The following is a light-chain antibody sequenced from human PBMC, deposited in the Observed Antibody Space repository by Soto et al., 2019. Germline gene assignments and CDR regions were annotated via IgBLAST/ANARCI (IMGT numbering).Light chain of an antibody. Sequence: EIVLTQSPGTLSLSPGERATLSCRASQSVSSTYLAWYQQKPGQAPRLLIYGASTRATGIPDRFSGSGSGTDVTLTISRLEPEDFAVYYCQQYRSYPMYTFGQGTKLEIK. CDR3: QQYRSYPMYT. CDR2: GAS. CDR1: QSVSSTY. J-gene: IGKJ2*01. V-gene: IGKV3-20*01.